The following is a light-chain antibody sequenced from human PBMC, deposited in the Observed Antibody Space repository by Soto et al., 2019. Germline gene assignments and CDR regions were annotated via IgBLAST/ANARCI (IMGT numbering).Light chain of an antibody. J-gene: IGKJ5*01. V-gene: IGKV2-28*01. Sequence: DIVMTQSPLSLPVIPGEPASISCRSSQSLLHSNGHNYLEWYLQKPGQSPQLLIYLGSNRASGVPDRFGGSGSGTDFTLKISRVEAEDVGVYYCMQALQTPITFGQGTRLEIK. CDR1: QSLLHSNGHNY. CDR3: MQALQTPIT. CDR2: LGS.